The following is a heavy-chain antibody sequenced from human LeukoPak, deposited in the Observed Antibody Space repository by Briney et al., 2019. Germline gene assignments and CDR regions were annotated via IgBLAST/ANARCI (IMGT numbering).Heavy chain of an antibody. CDR2: ISSSSSYI. CDR3: AKDRLKYYDSSGYYNY. D-gene: IGHD3-22*01. CDR1: GFTFSSYS. Sequence: TGGSLRLSCAASGFTFSSYSMNWVRQAPGKGLEWVSSISSSSSYIYYADSVKGRFTISRDNAKNSLYLQMNSLRAEDTALYYCAKDRLKYYDSSGYYNYWGQGTLVTVSS. V-gene: IGHV3-21*04. J-gene: IGHJ4*02.